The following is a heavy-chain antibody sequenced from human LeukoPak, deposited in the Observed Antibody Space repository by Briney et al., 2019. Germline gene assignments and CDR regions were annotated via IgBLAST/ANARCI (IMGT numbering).Heavy chain of an antibody. J-gene: IGHJ4*02. Sequence: GGSLRLSCAASGFTFSSYSMNWVRQAPGKGLEWVSYISSSSSTIYYADSVKGRFTISRDNAKNSLYLQMNSLRAEDTAVYYCAREYVATMFDYWGQGTLVTVSS. CDR3: AREYVATMFDY. CDR2: ISSSSSTI. D-gene: IGHD5-12*01. CDR1: GFTFSSYS. V-gene: IGHV3-48*01.